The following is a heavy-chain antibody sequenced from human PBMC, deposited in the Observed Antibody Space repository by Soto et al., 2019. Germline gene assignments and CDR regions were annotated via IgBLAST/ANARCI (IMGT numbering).Heavy chain of an antibody. Sequence: TLSLTCTVSGGSISSYYWSWIRQPPGKALEWLALIYWDDDKRYSPSLKSRLTITKDTSKNQVVLTMTNMDPVDTATYYCAHSRGLVYYGMDVWGQGTTVTVSS. V-gene: IGHV2-5*08. D-gene: IGHD3-10*01. CDR1: GGSISSYYW. J-gene: IGHJ6*02. CDR2: IYWDDDK. CDR3: AHSRGLVYYGMDV.